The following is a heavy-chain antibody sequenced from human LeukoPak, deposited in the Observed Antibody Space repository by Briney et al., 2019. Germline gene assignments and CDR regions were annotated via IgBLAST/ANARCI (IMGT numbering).Heavy chain of an antibody. CDR2: FYNAGNT. Sequence: GGSLRLSCAASGFTVSTNSLSWVRQAPGKGLEWVSFFYNAGNTYYADSVKGRFTISGDNSKNTLYLQMNSLRAEDTAVYYCARDGGSQTYPNSDHYYYYGMDVWGQGTTVTVSS. D-gene: IGHD3-10*01. V-gene: IGHV3-66*01. CDR1: GFTVSTNS. CDR3: ARDGGSQTYPNSDHYYYYGMDV. J-gene: IGHJ6*02.